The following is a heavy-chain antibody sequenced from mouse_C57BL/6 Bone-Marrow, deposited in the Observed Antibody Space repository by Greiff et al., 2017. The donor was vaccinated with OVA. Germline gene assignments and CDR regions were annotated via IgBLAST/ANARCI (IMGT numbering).Heavy chain of an antibody. CDR3: ARSGITPVEGDFAMDY. J-gene: IGHJ4*01. D-gene: IGHD1-1*01. Sequence: QVQLQQPGAELVKPGASVKMSCKASGYTFTSYWITWVKQRPGQGLEWIGDIYPGSGRTNYNEKFKSKATLTVDTSSSTAYMQLSSLTSEDSAVYYCARSGITPVEGDFAMDYWGQGTSVTVSS. CDR2: IYPGSGRT. CDR1: GYTFTSYW. V-gene: IGHV1-55*01.